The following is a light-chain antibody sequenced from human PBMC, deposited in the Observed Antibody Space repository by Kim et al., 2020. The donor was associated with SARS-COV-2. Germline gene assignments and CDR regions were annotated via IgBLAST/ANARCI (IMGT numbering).Light chain of an antibody. CDR3: SSYTSSSTFGV. CDR2: DVS. CDR1: SSDVGGYNY. J-gene: IGLJ3*02. Sequence: QSALTQPASVSGSPGQSITISCTGTSSDVGGYNYVSWYQQHPGKAPILMIYDVSKRPSGVSNRFSGSKSGNTASLTISGLQAEDEADYYCSSYTSSSTFGVFGGGTQLTVL. V-gene: IGLV2-14*01.